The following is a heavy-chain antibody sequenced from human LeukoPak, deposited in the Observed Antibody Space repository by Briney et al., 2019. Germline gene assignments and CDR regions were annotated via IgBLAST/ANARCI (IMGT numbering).Heavy chain of an antibody. CDR1: GGSISSSSYY. D-gene: IGHD4-17*01. CDR3: ARDRRTTVTNVPGAFDI. J-gene: IGHJ3*02. Sequence: SETLSLTCTVSGGSISSSSYYWGWIRQPPGKGLEWIGSIYYSGSTYYNPSLKSRVTIPVDTSKNQFSLKLSSVTAADTAVYYCARDRRTTVTNVPGAFDIWGQGTMVTVSS. CDR2: IYYSGST. V-gene: IGHV4-39*07.